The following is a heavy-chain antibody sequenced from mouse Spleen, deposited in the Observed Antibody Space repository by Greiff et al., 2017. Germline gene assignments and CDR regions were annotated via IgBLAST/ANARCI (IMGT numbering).Heavy chain of an antibody. CDR3: ARTTATRYFDV. CDR2: ISYDGSN. D-gene: IGHD1-2*01. CDR1: GYSITSGYY. J-gene: IGHJ1*01. Sequence: EVKLVESGPGLVKPSQSLSLTCSVPGYSITSGYYWNWIRQFPGNKLEWMGYISYDGSNNYNPSLKNRISITRDTSKNQFFLKLNSVTTEDTATYYCARTTATRYFDVWGAGTTVTVSS. V-gene: IGHV3-6*01.